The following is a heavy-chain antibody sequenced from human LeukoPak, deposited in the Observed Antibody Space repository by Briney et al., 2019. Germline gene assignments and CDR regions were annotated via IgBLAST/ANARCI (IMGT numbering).Heavy chain of an antibody. J-gene: IGHJ4*02. V-gene: IGHV1-2*02. CDR1: GYTFTGHY. CDR2: INPNTGGT. CDR3: ARGEDPTAVFELFFAY. D-gene: IGHD4-23*01. Sequence: ASVKVSCKTSGYTFTGHYIHCVPQAPGQGLEWIGFINPNTGGTHSTQKFQGRVSLTRDRSTTTAYLELSRLTSDDTSIYYCARGEDPTAVFELFFAYWGQGTLVTVSS.